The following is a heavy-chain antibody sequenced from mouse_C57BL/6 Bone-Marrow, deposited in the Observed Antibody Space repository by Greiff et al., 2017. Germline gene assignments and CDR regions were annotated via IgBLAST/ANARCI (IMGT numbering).Heavy chain of an antibody. V-gene: IGHV1-75*01. CDR3: ARSGGYLSDWYFDV. CDR1: GYTFTDYY. Sequence: QVQLQQSGPELVKPGASVKISCKASGYTFTDYYINWVKQRPGQGLEWIGWIFPGSGSTYYNEKFKSKATLTVDKSSSTAYMLLSSLTSEDSAVYFCARSGGYLSDWYFDVWGTGTTVTVSS. CDR2: IFPGSGST. D-gene: IGHD2-2*01. J-gene: IGHJ1*03.